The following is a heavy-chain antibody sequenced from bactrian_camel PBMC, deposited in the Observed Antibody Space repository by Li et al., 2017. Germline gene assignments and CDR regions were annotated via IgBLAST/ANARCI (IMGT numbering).Heavy chain of an antibody. D-gene: IGHD1*01. CDR1: GYKYDKYC. CDR2: IDSDGDT. V-gene: IGHV3S26*01. Sequence: QLVESGGGSVQAGGSLRLSCAAPGYKYDKYCMGWFRQAPGKAREGIAVIDSDGDTAYAESMKGRFTISVDNAKNTLYLQMNSLKPEDTATYYCAAGQGVGWRLDAIRVGAEADFDYWGHGTQVTVS. CDR3: AAGQGVGWRLDAIRVGAEADFDY. J-gene: IGHJ6*01.